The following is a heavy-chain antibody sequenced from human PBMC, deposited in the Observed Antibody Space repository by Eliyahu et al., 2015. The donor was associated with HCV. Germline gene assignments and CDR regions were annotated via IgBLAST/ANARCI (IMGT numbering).Heavy chain of an antibody. Sequence: LQESGPGLVKPSETLSLTCTVSGGSISSYYWTWIRQPPGKGLEWIGYIYYSGNTNYNPSLKSRVTMSVDTSKNQFSLKLSSVTAADTAVYYCARLSKQLGGDYWGQGTLVTVSS. J-gene: IGHJ4*02. V-gene: IGHV4-59*01. D-gene: IGHD6-6*01. CDR2: IYYSGNT. CDR3: ARLSKQLGGDY. CDR1: GGSISSYY.